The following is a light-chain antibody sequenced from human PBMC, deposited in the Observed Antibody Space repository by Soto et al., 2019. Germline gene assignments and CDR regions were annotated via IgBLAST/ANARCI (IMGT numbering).Light chain of an antibody. CDR2: GAS. Sequence: EIVLTQSPGTLSLSPGERATLSCRASQSVSNNYLAWYQQKPGQAPRLLIYGASSRATGIPDRFSGSGSGTDFTLSISRLEPEDFAVVYCQQYGSSPPVTFGQGTRLEIK. CDR3: QQYGSSPPVT. CDR1: QSVSNNY. J-gene: IGKJ5*01. V-gene: IGKV3-20*01.